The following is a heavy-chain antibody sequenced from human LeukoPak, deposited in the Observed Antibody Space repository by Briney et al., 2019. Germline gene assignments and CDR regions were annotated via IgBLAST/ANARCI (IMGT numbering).Heavy chain of an antibody. D-gene: IGHD1-1*01. CDR3: AKDKGGITYVFDY. CDR2: ILFDGSNK. J-gene: IGHJ4*02. V-gene: IGHV3-33*06. Sequence: SGGSLRLSCAASGFTFSSYAMHWVRQAPGKGLEWVAVILFDGSNKYYGDSVKGRFTISRDNSKNTLYLQMNSLRAEDTAVYYCAKDKGGITYVFDYWGQGTLVTVSS. CDR1: GFTFSSYA.